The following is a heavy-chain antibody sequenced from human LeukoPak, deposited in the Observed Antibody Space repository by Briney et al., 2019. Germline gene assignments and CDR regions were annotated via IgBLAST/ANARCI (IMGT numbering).Heavy chain of an antibody. V-gene: IGHV4-39*01. CDR1: GGSISSSSYY. D-gene: IGHD3-3*01. CDR2: IYYSGST. J-gene: IGHJ4*02. Sequence: SETLSLTCTVSGGSISSSSYYWGWIRQPPGKGPEWIGSIYYSGSTYYNPSLKSRVTISVDTSKNQFSLKLSSVTAADTAVYYCARRFLEWLSFDYWGQGTLVTVSS. CDR3: ARRFLEWLSFDY.